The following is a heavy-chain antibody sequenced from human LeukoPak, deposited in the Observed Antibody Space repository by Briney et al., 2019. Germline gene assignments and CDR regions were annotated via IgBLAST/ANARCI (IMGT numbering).Heavy chain of an antibody. CDR1: GFTFSSYA. V-gene: IGHV3-23*01. CDR3: ARVAMSDSSGYCDY. Sequence: GSLRLSCAASGFTFSSYAMSWVRQAPGKGLEWVSAISGSGGSTYYADSVKGRFTISRDNSKNTLYLQMNSLRDEDTAVYYCARVAMSDSSGYCDYWGQGTLVTVSS. J-gene: IGHJ4*02. D-gene: IGHD3-22*01. CDR2: ISGSGGST.